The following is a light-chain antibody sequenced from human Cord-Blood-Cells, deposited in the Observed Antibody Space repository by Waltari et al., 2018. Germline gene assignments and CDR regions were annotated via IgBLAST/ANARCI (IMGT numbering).Light chain of an antibody. J-gene: IGKJ1*01. CDR1: QSVSSY. V-gene: IGKV3-11*01. CDR2: DAS. Sequence: EIVLTQSPATLSLSPWERATLSCRASQSVSSYLAWYQQNPGQAPRLLIYDASNRATGIPARFSGSGSGTDFTLTLSSLEPEDFAVYYCQQRSNWPRTFGQGTKVEIK. CDR3: QQRSNWPRT.